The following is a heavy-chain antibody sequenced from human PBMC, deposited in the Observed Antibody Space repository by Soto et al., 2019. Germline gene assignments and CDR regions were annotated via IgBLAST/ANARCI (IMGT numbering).Heavy chain of an antibody. V-gene: IGHV3-23*01. J-gene: IGHJ6*02. CDR3: AKGRAPSGWYPPYYYGMDV. Sequence: VQLLESGGGLLQPGGSLRLSCAASGFTFSTYAMTWVRQAPGKGPEWVSSVSGSGGNTLYADSVKGRFTISRDNSKNTLYLQINSLRACDTAVYYCAKGRAPSGWYPPYYYGMDVWGQGTTVIVSS. CDR2: VSGSGGNT. D-gene: IGHD6-19*01. CDR1: GFTFSTYA.